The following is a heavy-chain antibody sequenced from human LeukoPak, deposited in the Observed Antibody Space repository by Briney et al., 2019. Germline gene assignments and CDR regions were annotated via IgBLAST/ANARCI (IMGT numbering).Heavy chain of an antibody. Sequence: PSETLSLTCTVSGGSISTSNYYWGWIRQPPGKGLEWIGNIFYSGSTYYSPSLKSRVTISLDTSRNQFSLKLNSVTAADTAVYYCARQTSSFNYYYYMDVWGKGTTVTISS. CDR2: IFYSGST. V-gene: IGHV4-39*07. CDR1: GGSISTSNYY. CDR3: ARQTSSFNYYYYMDV. J-gene: IGHJ6*03.